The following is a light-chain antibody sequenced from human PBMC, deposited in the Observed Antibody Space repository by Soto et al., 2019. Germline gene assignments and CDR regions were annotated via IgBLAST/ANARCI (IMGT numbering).Light chain of an antibody. V-gene: IGLV2-8*01. Sequence: QSVLTQPPSASGSPGQSVTISCTGTSSDVGGYNFVSWYQQHPGKAPKLMIYEVSERPSGVPDRFSGSKSGNTASLTVSGLQAEDEADFYCSPYAGINLMVFGGGTKLTVL. J-gene: IGLJ2*01. CDR2: EVS. CDR3: SPYAGINLMV. CDR1: SSDVGGYNF.